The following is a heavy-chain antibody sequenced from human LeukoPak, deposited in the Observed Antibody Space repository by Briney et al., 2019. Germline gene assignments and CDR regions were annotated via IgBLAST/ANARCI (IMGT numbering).Heavy chain of an antibody. V-gene: IGHV3-21*01. J-gene: IGHJ4*02. CDR1: GFTFSSYS. Sequence: GGSLRLSYAASGFTFSSYSMNWVRQAPGKGLEWVSSISSSSSYIYYADSVKGRFTISRDNAKNSLYLQMNSLRAEDTAVYYCARFPFYCSSTSCYYFDYWGQGTLVTVSS. CDR3: ARFPFYCSSTSCYYFDY. CDR2: ISSSSSYI. D-gene: IGHD2-2*01.